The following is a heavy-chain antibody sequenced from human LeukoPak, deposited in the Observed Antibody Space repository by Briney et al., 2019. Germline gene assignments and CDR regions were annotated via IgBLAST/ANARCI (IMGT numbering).Heavy chain of an antibody. V-gene: IGHV3-33*01. CDR3: ARAGEEMATAFFGFDY. J-gene: IGHJ4*02. CDR1: GFTFSSYG. D-gene: IGHD5-24*01. CDR2: IWYDGSNK. Sequence: GGSLRLSCAASGFTFSSYGMHWVRQAPGKGLEWVAVIWYDGSNKYYADSVKGRFTISRDNSKNTLYLQMNSLRAEDTAVYYCARAGEEMATAFFGFDYWGQGTLVTVSS.